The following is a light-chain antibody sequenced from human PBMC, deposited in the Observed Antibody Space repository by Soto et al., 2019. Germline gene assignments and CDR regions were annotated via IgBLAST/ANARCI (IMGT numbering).Light chain of an antibody. CDR1: ESVYSY. CDR2: GAS. Sequence: EIVMTQSPATLSVSPGEGLNLSCRASESVYSYLAWYQQKPGQAPRLLIYGASTRATGIPARFSGSGSGTEFTITISSLQSEDFAVYYCQKYNNWPLTFGGGTKVEI. CDR3: QKYNNWPLT. J-gene: IGKJ4*01. V-gene: IGKV3-15*01.